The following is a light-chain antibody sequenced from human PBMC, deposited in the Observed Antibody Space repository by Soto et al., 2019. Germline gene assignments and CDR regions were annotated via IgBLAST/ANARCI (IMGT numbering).Light chain of an antibody. CDR1: QTISSW. Sequence: PSTMSGSVGDRVTITCRASQTISSWLAWYQQKPGKAPKLLIYKASTLKSGVPSRFSGSGSGTEFTLTISSLQPDDFATYYCQHYNSYSEAFGQGTKVDIK. J-gene: IGKJ1*01. CDR3: QHYNSYSEA. V-gene: IGKV1-5*03. CDR2: KAS.